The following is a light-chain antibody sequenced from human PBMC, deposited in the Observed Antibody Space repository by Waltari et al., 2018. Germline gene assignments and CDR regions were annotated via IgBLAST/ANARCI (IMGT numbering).Light chain of an antibody. Sequence: QSALTHPASVSGSPGQSLPISCPGPSTDVGDYNYVSWYQRHPVKAPKLIIFDFSNRPSVVSNRFSGSKSGDTASLTISGLQAEDEADYYCSSYTSSSTYVVFGGGTKLTVL. CDR3: SSYTSSSTYVV. V-gene: IGLV2-14*03. CDR1: STDVGDYNY. J-gene: IGLJ2*01. CDR2: DFS.